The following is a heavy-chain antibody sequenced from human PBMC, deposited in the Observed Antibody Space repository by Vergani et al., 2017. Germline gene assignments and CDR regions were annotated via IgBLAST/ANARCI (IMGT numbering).Heavy chain of an antibody. CDR2: ISYDGTQK. J-gene: IGHJ6*03. D-gene: IGHD1-26*01. CDR3: ARGMGDCMDV. Sequence: QVHLVESGGGVVQPGRSLRLSCVVSGFTSSYYGMHWVRQAPGKGLEWVAVISYDGTQKYYADSVKGRFTISRDDAKNSLTLQMSSLRPEDPAVYYCARGMGDCMDVWGKGATVTVSS. V-gene: IGHV3-30*03. CDR1: GFTSSYYG.